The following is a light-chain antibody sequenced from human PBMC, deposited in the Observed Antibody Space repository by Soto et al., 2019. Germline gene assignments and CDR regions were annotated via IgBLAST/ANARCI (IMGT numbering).Light chain of an antibody. J-gene: IGKJ1*01. V-gene: IGKV1-39*01. CDR1: QSISSY. Sequence: DIQMTQSPSSLSASVGDRVTITCRANQSISSYLNWFQQKPGKAPKLLIYAASSLQSGVPSWFSGSGSGTDFTLTISSLQPEDFATYYCHQSYSNPWTFGQGTKVEIK. CDR3: HQSYSNPWT. CDR2: AAS.